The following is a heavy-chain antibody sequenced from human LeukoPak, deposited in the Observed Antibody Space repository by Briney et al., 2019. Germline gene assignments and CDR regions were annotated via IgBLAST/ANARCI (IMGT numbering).Heavy chain of an antibody. CDR3: ARSYWGPDY. J-gene: IGHJ4*02. D-gene: IGHD2-8*02. Sequence: GGSLRLSCAASGFTFSDFPMHWVRQAPGKGLEWVARIKQDGSQKNYVDSVQGRFTISRDNAKKSLYLQMNSLRVEGTAVYYCARSYWGPDYWGQGTLVHVAS. CDR1: GFTFSDFP. V-gene: IGHV3-7*01. CDR2: IKQDGSQK.